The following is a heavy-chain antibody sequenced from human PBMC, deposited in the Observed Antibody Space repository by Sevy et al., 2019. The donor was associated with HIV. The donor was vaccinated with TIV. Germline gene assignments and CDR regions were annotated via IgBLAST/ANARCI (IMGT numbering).Heavy chain of an antibody. D-gene: IGHD3-22*01. Sequence: GGSLGLSCAASGFTFSSYAMHWVRQAPGKGLEWVAIISYDGSNKYYADSVKGRLTISRDNSKNTLYLQMNSLRAEDTAVYYCARDRVRGNYYDNTFDPWGQGTLVTVSS. V-gene: IGHV3-30*04. CDR3: ARDRVRGNYYDNTFDP. CDR1: GFTFSSYA. J-gene: IGHJ5*02. CDR2: ISYDGSNK.